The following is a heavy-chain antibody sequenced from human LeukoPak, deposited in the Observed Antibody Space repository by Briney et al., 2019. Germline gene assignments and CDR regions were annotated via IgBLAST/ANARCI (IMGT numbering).Heavy chain of an antibody. Sequence: PSETLSLTCSVSGDTISTSDHYWGWIRQPPGKGLEWIGSIYYTGNTYYNPSLKSRVTISVDTSKNQFSLKLSSVTAADTAVYYCARDTPMVRGVNPFDYWGQGTLVTVSS. CDR3: ARDTPMVRGVNPFDY. V-gene: IGHV4-39*02. CDR1: GDTISTSDHY. J-gene: IGHJ4*02. D-gene: IGHD3-10*01. CDR2: IYYTGNT.